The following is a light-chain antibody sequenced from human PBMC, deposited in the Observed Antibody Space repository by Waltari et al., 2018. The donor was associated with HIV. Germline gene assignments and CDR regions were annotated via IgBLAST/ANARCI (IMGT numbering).Light chain of an antibody. CDR3: KYNSAPLT. CDR2: AAS. J-gene: IGKJ4*01. V-gene: IGKV1-27*01. Sequence: DIQMTQSPSSLSASVGDRVTITCRASQGISNSLAWYQQKPGKVPKLLIYAASTLQSGVPSRFSGSGSGTDFTLTISSLQPEDVATYYSKYNSAPLTFGGGTKVEIK. CDR1: QGISNS.